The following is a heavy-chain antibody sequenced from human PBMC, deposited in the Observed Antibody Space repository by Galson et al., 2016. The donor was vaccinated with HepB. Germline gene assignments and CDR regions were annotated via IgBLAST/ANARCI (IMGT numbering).Heavy chain of an antibody. D-gene: IGHD3-22*01. CDR2: IKPDGSEK. CDR1: GFTFSPYW. V-gene: IGHV3-7*03. CDR3: VQYYYDSSGYVEYFQT. Sequence: SLRLSCAASGFTFSPYWMSWVRQTPGKGLEWVANIKPDGSEKYYVDSVKGRFTISRDNAKNSLYVQMNSLGAEDTAVYYCVQYYYDSSGYVEYFQTWGQGSRVTVSS. J-gene: IGHJ1*01.